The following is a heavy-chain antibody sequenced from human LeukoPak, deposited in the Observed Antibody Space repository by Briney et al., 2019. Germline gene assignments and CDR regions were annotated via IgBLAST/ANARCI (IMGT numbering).Heavy chain of an antibody. Sequence: GGSLRLSCAASGFTFSSYSMNWVRQAPGKGLEWVSSISSSSSYIYYADSVKGRFTISRDNAKNSLYLQMNSLRAEDTAVYYCARVQSHSSGWYGRGGWFDPWGQGTLVTVSS. J-gene: IGHJ5*02. CDR3: ARVQSHSSGWYGRGGWFDP. CDR1: GFTFSSYS. CDR2: ISSSSSYI. V-gene: IGHV3-21*01. D-gene: IGHD6-19*01.